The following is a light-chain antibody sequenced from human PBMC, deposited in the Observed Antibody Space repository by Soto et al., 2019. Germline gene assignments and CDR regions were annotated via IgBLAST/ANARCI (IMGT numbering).Light chain of an antibody. J-gene: IGLJ2*01. V-gene: IGLV2-23*01. Sequence: QSALTQPASVSGSPGQSITISCTGTSSDVGSSNLVSWYQQHPGKAPKLMIYEGSRRPSGVSNRVSGSESGNTAYRTISGLRVEDEADYYCCSYAGSSTPHVVFGGGTKLTVL. CDR1: SSDVGSSNL. CDR2: EGS. CDR3: CSYAGSSTPHVV.